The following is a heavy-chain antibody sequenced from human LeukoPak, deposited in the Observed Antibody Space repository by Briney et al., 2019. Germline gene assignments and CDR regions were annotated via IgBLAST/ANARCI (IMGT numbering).Heavy chain of an antibody. J-gene: IGHJ4*02. D-gene: IGHD3-10*01. CDR3: ARDASVRGVILY. Sequence: GASVKVSCKASGYTFTGYYMHWVRQAPGQGLEWMGWINPNSGGTNYAQRFQGRVTMTRDTSISTAYMELSRLRSDDTAVYYCARDASVRGVILYWGQGTLVTVSS. CDR1: GYTFTGYY. CDR2: INPNSGGT. V-gene: IGHV1-2*02.